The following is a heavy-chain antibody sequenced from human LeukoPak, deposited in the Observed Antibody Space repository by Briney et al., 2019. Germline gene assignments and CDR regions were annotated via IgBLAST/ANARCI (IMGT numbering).Heavy chain of an antibody. CDR1: GYTFSSYD. V-gene: IGHV1-8*01. CDR3: ARAIRNQLLSDY. Sequence: ASVKVSCNTSGYTFSSYDVIWVRLAPGQGLEWTGWMNPNSGNTGYAQKFQGRVTMTGDTSTSTAYMELSSLISDDTAVYYCARAIRNQLLSDYWGQGTLVTVSS. J-gene: IGHJ4*02. D-gene: IGHD2-2*01. CDR2: MNPNSGNT.